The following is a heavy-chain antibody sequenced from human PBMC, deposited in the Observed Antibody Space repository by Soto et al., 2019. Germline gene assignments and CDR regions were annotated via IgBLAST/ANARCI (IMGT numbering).Heavy chain of an antibody. CDR1: GFTFSSYS. J-gene: IGHJ1*01. CDR3: ARVSGQSTVTKDFQH. D-gene: IGHD4-17*01. V-gene: IGHV3-21*01. CDR2: ISSSSSYI. Sequence: GGSVRLSXAASGFTFSSYSMNWVRQAPGKGLEWVSSISSSSSYIYYADSVKGRFTISRDNAKNSLYLQMNSLRAEDTAVYYCARVSGQSTVTKDFQHWGQGTLVTVSS.